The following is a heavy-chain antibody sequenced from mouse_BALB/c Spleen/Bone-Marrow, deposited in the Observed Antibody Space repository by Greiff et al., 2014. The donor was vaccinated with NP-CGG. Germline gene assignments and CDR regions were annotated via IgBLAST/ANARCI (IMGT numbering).Heavy chain of an antibody. D-gene: IGHD1-1*01. J-gene: IGHJ3*01. CDR1: GFNIKDTY. CDR2: IDPANGNT. Sequence: EVKLMESGAELVKPRASVKLSCTASGFNIKDTYMHWVKQRPEQGLEWIGRIDPANGNTKYDPKFQGKATITADTSSNTADLQLSSLTSEDTAVYYCASYYYGSGGFAYWGQGTLVTVSA. CDR3: ASYYYGSGGFAY. V-gene: IGHV14-3*02.